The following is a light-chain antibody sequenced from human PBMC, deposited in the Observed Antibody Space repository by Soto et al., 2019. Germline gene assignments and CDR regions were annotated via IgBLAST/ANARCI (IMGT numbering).Light chain of an antibody. CDR1: SSNIGSNT. Sequence: QSVLTQPPSAPGTPGQRVTISCSGSSSNIGSNTVNWYQQLPGTAPKLLIYSINHRPSGVPDRFSGSKSGTSASLAISGLQSEDEADYYCAAWDDSLNGYVFGTGTKVTVL. CDR2: SIN. J-gene: IGLJ1*01. CDR3: AAWDDSLNGYV. V-gene: IGLV1-44*01.